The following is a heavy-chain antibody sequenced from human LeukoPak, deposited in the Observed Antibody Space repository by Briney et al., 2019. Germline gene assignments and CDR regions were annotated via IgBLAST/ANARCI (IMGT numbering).Heavy chain of an antibody. CDR2: IYPGDSDT. J-gene: IGHJ4*02. D-gene: IGHD2-2*01. Sequence: GESLKISCKDSGYSFTSYWIGWVRQMPGKGLEWMGIIYPGDSDTRYSPSFQGQVTISADKSINTAYLQWSSLKASDTAMYYCARRQGCSSTSCPPDSWGQGTLVTASS. CDR3: ARRQGCSSTSCPPDS. CDR1: GYSFTSYW. V-gene: IGHV5-51*01.